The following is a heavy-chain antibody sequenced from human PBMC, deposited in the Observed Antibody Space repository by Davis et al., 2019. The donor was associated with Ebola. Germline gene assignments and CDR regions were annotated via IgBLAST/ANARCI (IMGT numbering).Heavy chain of an antibody. CDR2: TRHYGGEE. Sequence: PGGSLRLSCAASGFILSSFSMTWIRQAPGKGLEWVASTRHYGGEEYYVDSVKGRFTISRDNARNSIYLQMNSLRADDTAVYYCARSWEGFTWGQGTLVTVSS. CDR1: GFILSSFS. CDR3: ARSWEGFT. V-gene: IGHV3-7*01. J-gene: IGHJ5*02. D-gene: IGHD1-26*01.